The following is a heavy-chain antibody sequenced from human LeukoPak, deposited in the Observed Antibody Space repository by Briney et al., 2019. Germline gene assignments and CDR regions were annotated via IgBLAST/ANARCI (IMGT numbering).Heavy chain of an antibody. Sequence: GGSLRLSCAASGFTFSSFAMHWVRQAPGRGLEWVAAISYHGSNTYYADSVKGRFTISRDNSKNTLYLQMNSLRAEDTAVYYCAREGPGEAGDGGDFDYWGQGTLVTVSS. J-gene: IGHJ4*02. CDR3: AREGPGEAGDGGDFDY. V-gene: IGHV3-30*04. CDR2: ISYHGSNT. D-gene: IGHD7-27*01. CDR1: GFTFSSFA.